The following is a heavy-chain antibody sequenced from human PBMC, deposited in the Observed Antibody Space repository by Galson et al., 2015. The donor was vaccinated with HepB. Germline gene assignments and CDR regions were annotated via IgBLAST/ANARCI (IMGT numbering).Heavy chain of an antibody. V-gene: IGHV3-30-3*01. CDR2: ISYDGSNK. CDR1: GFTFSSYA. CDR3: AREGYYDSSGYYFVAKVSRGDSAFDI. D-gene: IGHD3-22*01. J-gene: IGHJ3*02. Sequence: SLRLSCAASGFTFSSYAMHWVRQAPGKGLEWVAVISYDGSNKYYADSVKGRFTISRDNSKNTLYLQMNSLRAEDTAAYYCAREGYYDSSGYYFVAKVSRGDSAFDIWGQGTMFTVSS.